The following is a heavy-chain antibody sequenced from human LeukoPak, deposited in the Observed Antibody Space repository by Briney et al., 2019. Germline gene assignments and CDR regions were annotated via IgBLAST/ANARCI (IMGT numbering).Heavy chain of an antibody. CDR3: AKANSLSGYYYDTVDF. D-gene: IGHD3-22*01. CDR1: GFTFSSYA. J-gene: IGHJ4*02. CDR2: ISGSSDST. Sequence: PGGSLRLSCAASGFTFSSYAMSWVRQAPGKGLEWVSAISGSSDSTYYADSVKGRFTISRDNSRSTLSLQMDGLRAEDTAVYYCAKANSLSGYYYDTVDFWGQGTLVTVSS. V-gene: IGHV3-23*01.